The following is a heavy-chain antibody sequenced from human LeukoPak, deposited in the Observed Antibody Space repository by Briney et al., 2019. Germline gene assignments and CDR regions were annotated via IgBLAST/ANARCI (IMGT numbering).Heavy chain of an antibody. Sequence: SETLSLTCAVDGGSFSGYYWSWVRQPPGKGLEWIGEINHSGSTNYNPSLKSRVTIPVDTPKNQFSLKLSSVTGADTAVYYCARKDSGYDKTFDPWGQGTLVTVSS. V-gene: IGHV4-34*01. CDR3: ARKDSGYDKTFDP. J-gene: IGHJ5*02. CDR1: GGSFSGYY. D-gene: IGHD5-12*01. CDR2: INHSGST.